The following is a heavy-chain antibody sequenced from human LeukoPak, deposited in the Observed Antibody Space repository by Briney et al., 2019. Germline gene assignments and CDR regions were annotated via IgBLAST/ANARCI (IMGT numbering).Heavy chain of an antibody. V-gene: IGHV1-46*01. CDR1: GYTFTSYY. CDR2: INPSGGST. D-gene: IGHD3-22*01. CDR3: ARDRHYYDSSGYYAFDY. J-gene: IGHJ4*02. Sequence: ASVKVSCKASGYTFTSYYMHWVRQAPGQGLEWMGIINPSGGSTSYAQKFQGRVTMTRDTSTSTVYMELSSLRSVDTAVYYCARDRHYYDSSGYYAFDYWGQGTLVTVSS.